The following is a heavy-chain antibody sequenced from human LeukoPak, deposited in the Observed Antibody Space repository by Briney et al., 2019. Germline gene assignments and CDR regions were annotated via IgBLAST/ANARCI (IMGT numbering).Heavy chain of an antibody. V-gene: IGHV3-48*01. CDR2: ISSSSSTI. CDR1: GFTFSSYS. Sequence: PGGSLRLSCAASGFTFSSYSMNWVRQAPGKGLEWVSYISSSSSTIYYADSVKGRFTISRDNAKNSLYLQMNSLRAEDTAVYYCANRRGGGDCYFGPCYYYYYMDVWGKGTTVTVSS. D-gene: IGHD2-21*02. CDR3: ANRRGGGDCYFGPCYYYYYMDV. J-gene: IGHJ6*03.